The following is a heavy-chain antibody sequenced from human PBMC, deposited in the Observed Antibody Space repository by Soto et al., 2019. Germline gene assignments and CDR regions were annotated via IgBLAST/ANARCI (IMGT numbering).Heavy chain of an antibody. Sequence: SETLSLTCAVSGGSISSGGYSWSWIRQPPGKGLEWIGYIYHSGSTYYNPSLKSRVTISVDRSKNQFSLKLSSVTAADTAVYYCARVRTVAGIIFDYWGQGTLVTVSS. V-gene: IGHV4-30-2*01. CDR3: ARVRTVAGIIFDY. CDR1: GGSISSGGYS. J-gene: IGHJ4*02. CDR2: IYHSGST. D-gene: IGHD6-19*01.